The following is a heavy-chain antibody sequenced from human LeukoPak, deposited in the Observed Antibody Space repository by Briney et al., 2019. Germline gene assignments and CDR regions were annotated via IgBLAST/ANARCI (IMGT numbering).Heavy chain of an antibody. CDR2: INAGNGNT. CDR3: ARSVNATTYYDILTGYSNLYGMDV. V-gene: IGHV1-3*01. D-gene: IGHD3-9*01. J-gene: IGHJ6*02. CDR1: GYTFTSYA. Sequence: ASVKVSCKASGYTFTSYAMHWVRQAPGQRLEWMGWINAGNGNTKYSQKFQGRVTITRDTSASTAYMELSSLRSEDTAVYYCARSVNATTYYDILTGYSNLYGMDVWGQGATVTVSS.